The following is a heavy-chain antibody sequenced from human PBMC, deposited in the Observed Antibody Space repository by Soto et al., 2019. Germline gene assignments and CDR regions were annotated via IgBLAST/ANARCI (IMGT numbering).Heavy chain of an antibody. D-gene: IGHD6-19*01. CDR3: ARGSYYSGWV. Sequence: PAQNLSLTCAISGDSVSSTSTAWSWIRQSPSRGLEWLGRTYYRSKWYSDYAVSVKSRITINPDTSKNQFSLQLNSVTPEDTAVYYCARGSYYSGWVWGQGTLVTVSS. J-gene: IGHJ4*02. V-gene: IGHV6-1*01. CDR2: TYYRSKWYS. CDR1: GDSVSSTSTA.